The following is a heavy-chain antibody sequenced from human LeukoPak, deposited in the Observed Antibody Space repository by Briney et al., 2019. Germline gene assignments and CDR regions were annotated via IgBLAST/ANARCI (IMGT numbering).Heavy chain of an antibody. V-gene: IGHV1-46*01. D-gene: IGHD3-10*01. CDR2: INPSGGST. CDR3: ARWRTSSGSYYYYYYYMDV. J-gene: IGHJ6*03. Sequence: ASVKVSCKASGYTFTSYYMHWVRQAPGQGLEWMGIINPSGGSTSYAQKFQGRVTMTRDMSTSTVYMELSRLRSDDTAVYYCARWRTSSGSYYYYYYYMDVWGKGTTVTISS. CDR1: GYTFTSYY.